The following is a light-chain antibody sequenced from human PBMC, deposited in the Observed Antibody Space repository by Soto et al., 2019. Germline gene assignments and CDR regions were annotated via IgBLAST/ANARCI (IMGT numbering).Light chain of an antibody. V-gene: IGKV4-1*01. CDR3: QQHHSTPLT. J-gene: IGKJ5*01. CDR2: WAS. Sequence: DIVMTQSPDSLAVSLGERATINCKSSQSVLYSSNSKNYLAWYQRKAGQPPKLLIYWASTRESGVPDRFSGSGSGTDFTLTISSLQAEDVAVYYCQQHHSTPLTFGQGTRLEIK. CDR1: QSVLYSSNSKNY.